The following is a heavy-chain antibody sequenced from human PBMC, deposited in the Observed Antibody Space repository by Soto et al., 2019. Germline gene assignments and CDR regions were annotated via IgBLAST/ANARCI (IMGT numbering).Heavy chain of an antibody. V-gene: IGHV3-23*01. CDR2: ISGTGGST. CDR1: GLQFYDYA. Sequence: GGSLRLSCASSGLQFYDYALNWVRQTRGKVLEWVSSISGTGGSTFYAGSSKGRFTISRDNSKNTLFLQMTSLRAEDTAVYYCGKGHSKWGTGAAFDIWGQGTMVPVSS. D-gene: IGHD7-27*01. CDR3: GKGHSKWGTGAAFDI. J-gene: IGHJ3*02.